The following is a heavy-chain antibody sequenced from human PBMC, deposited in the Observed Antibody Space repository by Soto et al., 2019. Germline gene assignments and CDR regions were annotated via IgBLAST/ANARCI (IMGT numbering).Heavy chain of an antibody. D-gene: IGHD2-8*01. CDR1: GGSISSYY. Sequence: SETLSLTCTVSGGSISSYYWSWIRQPPGKGLEWIGDIYYSGSTNYNPSLKSRVTISVDTSKNQFSLKLSSVTAADTAVYYCARDNGSFDIWGQGTMVTVSS. V-gene: IGHV4-59*01. J-gene: IGHJ3*02. CDR2: IYYSGST. CDR3: ARDNGSFDI.